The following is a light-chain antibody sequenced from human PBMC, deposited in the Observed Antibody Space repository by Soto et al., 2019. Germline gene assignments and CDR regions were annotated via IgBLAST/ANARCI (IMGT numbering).Light chain of an antibody. CDR3: XQGTPWPPYT. J-gene: IGKJ2*01. V-gene: IGKV2-30*01. Sequence: EVVMTQSPLSLPVTLGQPASISCRSSQSLAYIDGDTYLSWFQQRPGQSPRRLIYKVSNRESGVPDRFSGSGSGTDFTLKISRVEAEDVGVYYXXQGTPWPPYTFGQGTKLEIK. CDR1: QSLAYIDGDTY. CDR2: KVS.